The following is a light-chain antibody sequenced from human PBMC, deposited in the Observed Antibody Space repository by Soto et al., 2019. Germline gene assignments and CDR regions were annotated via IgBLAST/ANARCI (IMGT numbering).Light chain of an antibody. CDR1: QSVSIY. J-gene: IGKJ4*01. CDR3: QQYNYRPLT. Sequence: EIGMTQSPATLSVSPGERVTLSCRASQSVSIYLAWYQQRPGQAPRPFFYGASTRATGIPARFSASGSGTEFTLTINSLQSEDFAVYYCQQYNYRPLTFGGGTRVEI. CDR2: GAS. V-gene: IGKV3-15*01.